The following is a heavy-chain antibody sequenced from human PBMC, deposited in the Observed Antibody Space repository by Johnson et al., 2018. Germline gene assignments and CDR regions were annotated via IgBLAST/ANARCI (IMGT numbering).Heavy chain of an antibody. D-gene: IGHD2-15*01. V-gene: IGHV3-9*01. J-gene: IGHJ6*03. CDR1: GFTFDDYA. CDR2: ISWNSGSI. CDR3: AKADPVVSAGGYYYYYMDV. Sequence: VQLQESGGGVVQPGRSLRLSCAASGFTFDDYAMHWVRQAPGKGLEWVSGISWNSGSIGYADSVKGRFTISRTNAKNSLYLQMNRLRAEDTALYYCAKADPVVSAGGYYYYYMDVWGKGTTVTVSS.